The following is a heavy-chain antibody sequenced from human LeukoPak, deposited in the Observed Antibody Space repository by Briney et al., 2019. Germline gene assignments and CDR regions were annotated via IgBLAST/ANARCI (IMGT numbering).Heavy chain of an antibody. Sequence: PSETLSLTCTVSGGSISSYYWSWIRQPPGKGLEWIGYIYYSGSTNYNPSLKSRVTISVDTSKNQFSLKLSSVTAADTAVYYCARVGSGYDFPYYYCGMDVWGQGTTVTVSS. V-gene: IGHV4-59*01. J-gene: IGHJ6*02. CDR1: GGSISSYY. CDR2: IYYSGST. D-gene: IGHD5-12*01. CDR3: ARVGSGYDFPYYYCGMDV.